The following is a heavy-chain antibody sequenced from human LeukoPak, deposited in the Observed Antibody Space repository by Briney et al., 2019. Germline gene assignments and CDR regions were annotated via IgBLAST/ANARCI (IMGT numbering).Heavy chain of an antibody. CDR1: GGSFSGYY. CDR3: AIMLYGSGSYYFDY. Sequence: SETLSLTCAVYGGSFSGYYWSWIRQPPGKGLEWIGEINHSGSTNYNPSLKSRVTISVDTSKNQFSLKLSSVTAADTAVYYCAIMLYGSGSYYFDYWGQGTLVTVSS. D-gene: IGHD3-10*01. J-gene: IGHJ4*02. V-gene: IGHV4-34*01. CDR2: INHSGST.